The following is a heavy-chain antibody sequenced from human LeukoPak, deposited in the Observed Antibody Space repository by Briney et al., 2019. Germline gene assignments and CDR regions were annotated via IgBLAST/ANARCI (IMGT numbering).Heavy chain of an antibody. Sequence: QPGGSLRLSCAASGFPFSSYAMSWVRQAPEKGLEWVSAISGSGGSTYYADSVKGRFTISRDNSKNTLYLQMNSLRAEDTAVYYCWESGFLSGTSYSFDYWGQGTLVTVSS. J-gene: IGHJ4*02. CDR3: WESGFLSGTSYSFDY. CDR2: ISGSGGST. CDR1: GFPFSSYA. D-gene: IGHD3-3*01. V-gene: IGHV3-23*01.